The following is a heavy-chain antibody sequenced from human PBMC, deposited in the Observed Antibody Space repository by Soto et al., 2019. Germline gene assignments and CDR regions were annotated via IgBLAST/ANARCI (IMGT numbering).Heavy chain of an antibody. Sequence: QVQLVQSGAEVKKPGASVKVSCKASGYTFTSYDINWVRQATGQGLEWMGWMNPNSGNTGYAQKFQGRVTMTRNTSISTAYMELSSLRSEDTAVYYCARPGALGYCISTSCYRRYYGMDVWGQGTTVTVSS. D-gene: IGHD2-2*01. CDR3: ARPGALGYCISTSCYRRYYGMDV. CDR1: GYTFTSYD. CDR2: MNPNSGNT. V-gene: IGHV1-8*01. J-gene: IGHJ6*02.